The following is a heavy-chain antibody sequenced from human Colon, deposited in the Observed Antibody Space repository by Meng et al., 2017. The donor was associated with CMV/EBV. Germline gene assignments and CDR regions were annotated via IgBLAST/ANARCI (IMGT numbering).Heavy chain of an antibody. CDR2: ISTNRNT. CDR3: VRGGYSGTQTGGVQEY. CDR1: GGSSSTYS. Sequence: SRCGLVNLSVPLHTPCSISGGSSSTYSWCWIRQPAGEGLEWLGRISTNRNTDYNLSLNSRATILLDTSNTQFSLKLTSVTAAATAVYYCVRGGYSGTQTGGVQEYWGQGTLVTVSS. D-gene: IGHD5-12*01. V-gene: IGHV4-4*07. J-gene: IGHJ4*02.